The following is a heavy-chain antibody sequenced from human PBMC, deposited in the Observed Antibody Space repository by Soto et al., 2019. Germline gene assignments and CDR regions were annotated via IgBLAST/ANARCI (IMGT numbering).Heavy chain of an antibody. V-gene: IGHV4-39*01. CDR3: ARHGYFDSSGYSAFDI. CDR2: MFYSGST. J-gene: IGHJ3*02. CDR1: GGSISSSSYY. Sequence: QLQLQESGPGLVKPSETLSLTCTVSGGSISSSSYYWGWIRQPPGKGLEWIGSMFYSGSTYYNPSLESRVTISVDTSQNQFSLKLTSVTAADTAVYYCARHGYFDSSGYSAFDIWGQGTMVTVSS. D-gene: IGHD3-22*01.